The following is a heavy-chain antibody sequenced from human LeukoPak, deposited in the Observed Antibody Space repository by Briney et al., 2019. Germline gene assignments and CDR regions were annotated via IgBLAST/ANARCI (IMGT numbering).Heavy chain of an antibody. Sequence: SETLSLTCTVSGGSISSYYWSWIRQPPGKGLERIGYIYYSGSTSYNPSLKSRVSMSVDTSKNQFSLNLSSVTAADTAVYYCARDDYSSSWYWFDPWGQGTLVTVSS. CDR1: GGSISSYY. V-gene: IGHV4-59*01. CDR3: ARDDYSSSWYWFDP. J-gene: IGHJ5*02. CDR2: IYYSGST. D-gene: IGHD6-13*01.